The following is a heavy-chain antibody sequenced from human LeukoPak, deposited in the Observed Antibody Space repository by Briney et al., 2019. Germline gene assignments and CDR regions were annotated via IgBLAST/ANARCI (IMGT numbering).Heavy chain of an antibody. CDR1: GGSFSGYY. CDR2: ITHSGGT. V-gene: IGHV4-34*01. CDR3: ARDIAAAADY. Sequence: PSETLSLTCAVYGGSFSGYYWSWIRQPPGKGLEWIGEITHSGGTNYNPSLKSRVTISVVTSKSQFSLRLSSVTAADTAVYYCARDIAAAADYWGQGTLVTVSS. D-gene: IGHD6-13*01. J-gene: IGHJ4*02.